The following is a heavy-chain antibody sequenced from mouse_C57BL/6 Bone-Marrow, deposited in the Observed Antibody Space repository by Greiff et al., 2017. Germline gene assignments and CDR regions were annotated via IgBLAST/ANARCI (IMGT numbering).Heavy chain of an antibody. CDR3: TTLYGYDVTFFAY. D-gene: IGHD2-2*01. J-gene: IGHJ3*01. V-gene: IGHV14-4*01. CDR1: GFNIKDDY. CDR2: IDPENGDT. Sequence: VHVKQSGAELVRPGASVKLSCTASGFNIKDDYMHWVKQRPEQGLEWIGWIDPENGDTEYASKFQGKATITADTSSNTAYLQLSSLTSEDTAVYYCTTLYGYDVTFFAYWGQGTLVTVSA.